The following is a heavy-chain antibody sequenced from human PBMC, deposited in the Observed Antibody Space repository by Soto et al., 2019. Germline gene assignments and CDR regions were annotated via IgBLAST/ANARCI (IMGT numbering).Heavy chain of an antibody. D-gene: IGHD2-2*02. Sequence: PGGSLRLSCAASRFTFSNFAMHWVRQAPGKGLEWLAVISYDGSHQFYADSVKGRFTISRDNSNKIVHLHMNSLRAEDTAVYYCARDPIQIPVGYFDSWGQGTLVTVSS. V-gene: IGHV3-30-3*01. J-gene: IGHJ4*02. CDR1: RFTFSNFA. CDR3: ARDPIQIPVGYFDS. CDR2: ISYDGSHQ.